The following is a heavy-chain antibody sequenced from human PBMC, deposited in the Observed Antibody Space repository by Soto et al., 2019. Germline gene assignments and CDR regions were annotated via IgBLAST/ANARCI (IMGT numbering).Heavy chain of an antibody. J-gene: IGHJ3*02. CDR3: AREGLHYDFWGGNPNDFDI. CDR2: IYYSGST. CDR1: GGSISSYY. D-gene: IGHD3-3*01. Sequence: SETLSLTCTVSGGSISSYYWSWIRQPPGKGLEWIGYIYYSGSTNYNPSLKSRVTISVDTSKNQFSLKLSSVTAADTAVYYCAREGLHYDFWGGNPNDFDIWGQGPMITVS. V-gene: IGHV4-59*01.